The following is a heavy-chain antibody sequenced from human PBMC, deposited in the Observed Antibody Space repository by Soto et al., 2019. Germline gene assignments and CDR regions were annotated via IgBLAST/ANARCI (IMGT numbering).Heavy chain of an antibody. Sequence: QLQLQESGPGLVKPSETLSLTCTVSGGSISSRSHYWGWIRQPPGKGLEWIGSIYYSGTTYYSPSLKSRVTISVDTSKPQFSMELSSVTAAATAVYFCASLGEPATTGFSVVRFDPWGQGTLVTVSS. V-gene: IGHV4-39*01. D-gene: IGHD1-26*01. CDR3: ASLGEPATTGFSVVRFDP. CDR2: IYYSGTT. CDR1: GGSISSRSHY. J-gene: IGHJ5*02.